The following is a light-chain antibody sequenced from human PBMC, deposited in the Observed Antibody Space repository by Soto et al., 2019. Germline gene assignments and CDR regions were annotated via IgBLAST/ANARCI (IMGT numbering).Light chain of an antibody. Sequence: QSALTQPPSVSAAPGQKVTVSCSGSSSNIGNNYVFWYQQLPGAAPKLLVYENDKRPSGVPDRFSGSKSGTSATLGITGLQTGDEADYYCGTWDNSLRADVFGTGTKVTVL. CDR2: END. V-gene: IGLV1-51*02. J-gene: IGLJ1*01. CDR1: SSNIGNNY. CDR3: GTWDNSLRADV.